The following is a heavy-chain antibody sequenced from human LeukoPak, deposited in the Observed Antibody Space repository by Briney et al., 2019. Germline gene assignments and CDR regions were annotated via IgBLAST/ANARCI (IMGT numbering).Heavy chain of an antibody. CDR2: ISSSGSTI. CDR1: GFTFSDYY. V-gene: IGHV3-11*01. Sequence: GGSLRLSCAASGFTFSDYYMSWIRQAPGKGLEWVSYISSSGSTIYYADSVKGRFTISRDNAKDSLYLQMNSLRAEDTAVYYCAREGSSGWYSYYYYYGMDVWGLGTTVTVSS. D-gene: IGHD6-19*01. J-gene: IGHJ6*02. CDR3: AREGSSGWYSYYYYYGMDV.